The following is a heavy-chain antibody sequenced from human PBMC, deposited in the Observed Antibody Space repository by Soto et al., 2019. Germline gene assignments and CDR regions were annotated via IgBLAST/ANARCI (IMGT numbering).Heavy chain of an antibody. CDR1: GGTFSNSA. CDR2: IMPIFRTP. V-gene: IGHV1-69*12. CDR3: ARDKDRLQLGGNYHYIMDV. Sequence: QVQLEQSGAEVKKPGSSVKVSCKASGGTFSNSAISWVRQAPGQGLEWMGGIMPIFRTPDYAQKFQGRVTITADEPTTXAXMELSGLRTEDTAVYYCARDKDRLQLGGNYHYIMDVWGQGTTVTVSS. J-gene: IGHJ6*02. D-gene: IGHD4-4*01.